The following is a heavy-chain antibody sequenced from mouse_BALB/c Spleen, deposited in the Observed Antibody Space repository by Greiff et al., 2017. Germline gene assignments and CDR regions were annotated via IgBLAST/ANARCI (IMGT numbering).Heavy chain of an antibody. CDR3: SEDSAVYYCRHHYYGPYAMDY. J-gene: IGHJ4*01. CDR2: GQGLEWIG. V-gene: IGHV1-87*01. D-gene: IGHD1-2*01. Sequence: VHLQQSGPELARPWASVKISCHAFYTFSRMVYFAIRDTNYWSQWVKQRPGQGLEWIGAIYPGNGDTSYNQKFKGKATLTADKSSSTAYMQLSSLTSEDSAVYYCRHHYYGPYAMDYWGQGTSVTVSS. CDR1: YTFS.